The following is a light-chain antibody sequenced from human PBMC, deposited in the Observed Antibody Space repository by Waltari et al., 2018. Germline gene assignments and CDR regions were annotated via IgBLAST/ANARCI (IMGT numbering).Light chain of an antibody. V-gene: IGLV6-57*02. CDR3: QSYYNRSLV. Sequence: TQPHSVSESPGKTVTISCTASSGRIATNYVHWYQQRPGSAPTTVIYDDRQRPSGVPDRFSGSIDDFSNSASLTISELQTEDEADYYCQSYYNRSLVFGGGTRLTVL. CDR1: SGRIATNY. CDR2: DDR. J-gene: IGLJ2*01.